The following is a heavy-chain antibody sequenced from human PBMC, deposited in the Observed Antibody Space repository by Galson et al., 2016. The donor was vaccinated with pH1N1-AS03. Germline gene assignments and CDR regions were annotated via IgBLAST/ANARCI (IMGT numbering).Heavy chain of an antibody. D-gene: IGHD6-25*01. J-gene: IGHJ6*02. Sequence: SVKVSCKASGYTFTNYGVSWVRQAPGQGLEWMGGISPFNGYTTYAQKLQDRVTMTRDTSTSTAYMELRSLRSGDTAVYFRARDAAYYYGMDVWGQGTTVIVS. CDR1: GYTFTNYG. CDR3: ARDAAYYYGMDV. V-gene: IGHV1-18*01. CDR2: ISPFNGYT.